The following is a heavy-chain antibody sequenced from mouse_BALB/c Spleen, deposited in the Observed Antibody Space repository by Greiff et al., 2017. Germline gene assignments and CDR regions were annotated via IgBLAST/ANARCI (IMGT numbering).Heavy chain of an antibody. D-gene: IGHD2-2*01. Sequence: EVQRVESGGGLVKPGGSLKLSCAASGFTFSSYAMSWVRQSPEKRLEWVAEISSGGSYTYYPDTVTGRFTISRDNAKNTLYLEMSSLRSEDTAMYYCAREGGYPFAYWGQGTLVTVSA. V-gene: IGHV5-9-4*01. CDR3: AREGGYPFAY. J-gene: IGHJ3*01. CDR2: ISSGGSYT. CDR1: GFTFSSYA.